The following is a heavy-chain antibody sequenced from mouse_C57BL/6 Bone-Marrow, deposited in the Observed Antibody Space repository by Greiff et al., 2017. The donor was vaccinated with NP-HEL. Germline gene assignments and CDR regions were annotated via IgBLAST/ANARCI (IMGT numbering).Heavy chain of an antibody. V-gene: IGHV1-22*01. Sequence: VHVKQSGPELVKPGASVKMSCKASGYTFTDYNMHWVKQSHGKSLEWIGYINPNNGGTSYNQKFKGKATLTVNKSSSTAYMELRSLTSEDSAVYYCARSPARLLAMDYWGQGTSVTVSS. D-gene: IGHD3-2*02. CDR2: INPNNGGT. CDR1: GYTFTDYN. CDR3: ARSPARLLAMDY. J-gene: IGHJ4*01.